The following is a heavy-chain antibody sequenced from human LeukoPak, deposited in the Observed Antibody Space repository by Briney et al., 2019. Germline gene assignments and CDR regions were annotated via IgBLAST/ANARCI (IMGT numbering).Heavy chain of an antibody. Sequence: GGPLRLSCAASGFRFSGFWMIWLRQAPPKGLEWVANIKEEEKKIYQVDSLKRRFTISRDNAKNSLFLQMSSLRVEDTAIYYCARGQNWKHDFWGQGTLVTVSS. CDR2: IKEEEKKI. D-gene: IGHD1-1*01. CDR3: ARGQNWKHDF. V-gene: IGHV3-7*01. CDR1: GFRFSGFW. J-gene: IGHJ4*02.